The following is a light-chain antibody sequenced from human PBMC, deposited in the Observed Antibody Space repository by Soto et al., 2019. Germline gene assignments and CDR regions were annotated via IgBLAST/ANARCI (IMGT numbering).Light chain of an antibody. Sequence: QSALTQPPSASGSPGQSVAISCAGTSSDVGGSNYVSWYQQHPGKAPKLLSYEVSKRPSGVPDRFSGSKSGNTASLTVSGRQAEDEADYYYSVSRVFGGGTKLTVL. CDR1: SSDVGGSNY. CDR3: SVSRV. J-gene: IGLJ3*02. CDR2: EVS. V-gene: IGLV2-8*01.